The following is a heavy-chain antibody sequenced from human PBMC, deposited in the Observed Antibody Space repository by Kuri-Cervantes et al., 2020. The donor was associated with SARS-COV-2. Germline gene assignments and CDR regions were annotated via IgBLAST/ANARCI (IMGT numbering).Heavy chain of an antibody. CDR1: GGSVSSGTYY. CDR3: ARKGLWSGYLN. CDR2: INHSGST. D-gene: IGHD3-3*01. V-gene: IGHV4-39*07. Sequence: GSLRLSCTVSGGSVSSGTYYWSWIRQPPGKGLEWIGEINHSGSTNYNPSLKSRVTISVDTSKNQFSLKLSSVTAADTAVYYCARKGLWSGYLNWGQGTLVTVSS. J-gene: IGHJ4*02.